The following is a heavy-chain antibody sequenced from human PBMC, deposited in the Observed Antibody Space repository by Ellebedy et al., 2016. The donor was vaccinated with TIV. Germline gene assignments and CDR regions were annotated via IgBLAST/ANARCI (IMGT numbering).Heavy chain of an antibody. CDR2: ISGNGGST. D-gene: IGHD6-6*01. Sequence: PGGSLRLSCSGSGFTFSTYAMHWVRQAPGKGLEYVSAISGNGGSTYYADSVKGRFTISRDNSRNTLSLQMNSLRAEDTAVYYCAKSVIAARPFDSWGQGTLVTVSS. CDR3: AKSVIAARPFDS. J-gene: IGHJ4*02. CDR1: GFTFSTYA. V-gene: IGHV3-64D*06.